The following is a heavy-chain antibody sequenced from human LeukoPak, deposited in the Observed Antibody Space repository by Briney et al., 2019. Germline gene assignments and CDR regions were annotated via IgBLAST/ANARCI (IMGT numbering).Heavy chain of an antibody. V-gene: IGHV4-59*01. D-gene: IGHD3-10*01. CDR2: IYYSGST. Sequence: KPSETLSLTCTVSGGSISSYYWSWIRQPPGKGLEWIGYIYYSGSTNYNPSLKSRVTISVDTSKNQFSLKLSSVTAADTAVYYCARDSGLHSSYYFDYWGQGTLVTVSS. CDR3: ARDSGLHSSYYFDY. CDR1: GGSISSYY. J-gene: IGHJ4*02.